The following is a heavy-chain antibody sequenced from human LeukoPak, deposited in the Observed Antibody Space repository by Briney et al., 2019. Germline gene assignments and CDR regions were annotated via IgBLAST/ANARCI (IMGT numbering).Heavy chain of an antibody. CDR3: AKDSGYSYGYSDCPYYFDY. CDR2: ISGSGGST. J-gene: IGHJ4*02. CDR1: GFTFSSYA. D-gene: IGHD5-18*01. Sequence: GGSLRLSCAASGFTFSSYAMSWVRQAPGKGLEWVSAISGSGGSTYYADSVKGRFTISRDNSKNTLYLQMNSLRAEDTAVYYCAKDSGYSYGYSDCPYYFDYWGQGTLVTVSS. V-gene: IGHV3-23*01.